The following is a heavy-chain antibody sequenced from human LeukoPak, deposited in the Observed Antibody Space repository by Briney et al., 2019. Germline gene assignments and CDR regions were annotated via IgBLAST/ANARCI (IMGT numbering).Heavy chain of an antibody. J-gene: IGHJ6*02. V-gene: IGHV4-59*01. Sequence: PSETLSLTCSVSGGSISSYYGSWIRQPPGMGLEWIGYIFYSGTTNYNPSLKSRVTISVDTSKNQFSLRLTSVTAADTAVYYCARSYYYHGMDVWGQGTTVTVSS. D-gene: IGHD3-16*01. CDR2: IFYSGTT. CDR3: ARSYYYHGMDV. CDR1: GGSISSYY.